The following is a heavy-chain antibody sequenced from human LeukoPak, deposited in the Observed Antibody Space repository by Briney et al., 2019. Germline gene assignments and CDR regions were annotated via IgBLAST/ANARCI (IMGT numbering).Heavy chain of an antibody. CDR1: GGSFTFTSHA. J-gene: IGHJ3*02. D-gene: IGHD3-22*01. Sequence: ASVKVSCKASGGSFTFTSHAISWVRQGPGQGLEWVGGLIPIYGSANYAQKFQGRVTITSDESTRTVYMELSSLRPEDSAVYYCAGFFYDNSGDAFDIWGQGTMVTVSS. CDR3: AGFFYDNSGDAFDI. V-gene: IGHV1-69*13. CDR2: LIPIYGSA.